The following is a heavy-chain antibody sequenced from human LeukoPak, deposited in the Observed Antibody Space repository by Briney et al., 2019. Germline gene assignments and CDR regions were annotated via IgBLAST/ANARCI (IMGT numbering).Heavy chain of an antibody. CDR1: GGSISSYY. D-gene: IGHD6-19*01. Sequence: SETLSLTCTVSGGSISSYYWSWIRQPPGKGLEWIGYIYYSGSTNHNPSLKSRVTISVDTSKNQFSLKLSSVTAADTAVYYCARGRLLYSSGWPFDYWGQGTLVTVSS. J-gene: IGHJ4*02. V-gene: IGHV4-59*01. CDR3: ARGRLLYSSGWPFDY. CDR2: IYYSGST.